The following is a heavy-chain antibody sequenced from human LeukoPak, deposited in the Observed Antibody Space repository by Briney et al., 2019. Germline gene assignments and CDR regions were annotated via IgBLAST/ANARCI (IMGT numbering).Heavy chain of an antibody. Sequence: GGSLRLSCATSGLPFSTYAMSWVRQPPGKGLEWVSGISSGGDYTYYADSVTGRFTISRDNSKNTLYLQMNSLRGDDTAAYYCVTDLRGGYYYDRGLTGLWGQGTLVTVSS. J-gene: IGHJ4*02. CDR1: GLPFSTYA. CDR2: ISSGGDYT. CDR3: VTDLRGGYYYDRGLTGL. D-gene: IGHD3-22*01. V-gene: IGHV3-23*01.